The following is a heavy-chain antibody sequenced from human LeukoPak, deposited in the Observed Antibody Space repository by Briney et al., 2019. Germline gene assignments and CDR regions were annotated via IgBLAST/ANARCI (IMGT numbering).Heavy chain of an antibody. J-gene: IGHJ5*02. V-gene: IGHV1-2*02. Sequence: GASVKVSCKASGYTFTGYYMHWVRQAPGQGLEWMGWINPNSGGTNYAQKFQGRVTMTRDTSISTAYMELSRLRSDDTAVYYCARDIPGLVVPAAILEMAVWFDPWGQGTLVTVSS. CDR1: GYTFTGYY. CDR3: ARDIPGLVVPAAILEMAVWFDP. D-gene: IGHD2-2*02. CDR2: INPNSGGT.